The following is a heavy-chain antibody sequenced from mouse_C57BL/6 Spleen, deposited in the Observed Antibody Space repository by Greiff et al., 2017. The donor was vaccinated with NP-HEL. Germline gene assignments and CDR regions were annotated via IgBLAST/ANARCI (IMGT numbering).Heavy chain of an antibody. CDR2: IYPRSGNT. J-gene: IGHJ1*03. V-gene: IGHV1-81*01. CDR1: GYTFTSYG. Sequence: VQLQQSGAELARPGASVKLSCKASGYTFTSYGISWVKQSTGQGLEWIGEIYPRSGNTYYNEKFKGKATLTADKSSSTAYMELRSLTSEDSAVYFCARSSVVATDRYFDVWGTGTTVTVSS. D-gene: IGHD1-1*01. CDR3: ARSSVVATDRYFDV.